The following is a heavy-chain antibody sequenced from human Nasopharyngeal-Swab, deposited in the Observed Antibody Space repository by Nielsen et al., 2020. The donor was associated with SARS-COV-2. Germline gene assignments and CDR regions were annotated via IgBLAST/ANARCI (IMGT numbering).Heavy chain of an antibody. D-gene: IGHD3-16*01. CDR1: GFTFSSYG. CDR2: IRYDGFNQ. V-gene: IGHV3-30*02. CDR3: AKDHKMDSGGGVGYMDV. J-gene: IGHJ6*03. Sequence: GGSLRLSCAASGFTFSSYGMHWVRQAPGKGLEWVAFIRYDGFNQHYADSVKGRFTISRDSFKNTLYLQLNSLRAEDTAVYYCAKDHKMDSGGGVGYMDVWVKGTTVTVSS.